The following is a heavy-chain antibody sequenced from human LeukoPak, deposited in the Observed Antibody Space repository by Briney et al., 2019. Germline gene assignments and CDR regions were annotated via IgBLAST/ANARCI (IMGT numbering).Heavy chain of an antibody. CDR2: ISYDGSNK. V-gene: IGHV3-30-3*02. CDR1: GFTFSSYA. CDR3: AKSMDRGAAPDAFDI. Sequence: GGSLRLSCAASGFTFSSYAMHWVRQAPGKGLEWVAVISYDGSNKYYADSVKGRFTISRDNSKNTLYLQMNSLRAEDTAIYYCAKSMDRGAAPDAFDIWGQGTMVTVSS. D-gene: IGHD3-10*01. J-gene: IGHJ3*02.